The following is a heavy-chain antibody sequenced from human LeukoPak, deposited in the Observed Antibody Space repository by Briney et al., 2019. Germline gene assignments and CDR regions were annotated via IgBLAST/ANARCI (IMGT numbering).Heavy chain of an antibody. CDR1: GYTFTGYY. J-gene: IGHJ5*02. D-gene: IGHD3-10*01. V-gene: IGHV1-2*02. CDR2: LNPKSGGT. Sequence: ASVKVSCKASGYTFTGYYIHWVRQAPGQGLEWMGWLNPKSGGTNYAQNFQGRVTMTRDTIINTAYMELSRLRSDDTAVYYCARCYYGSGSYYWFDPWGQGTLVTVSS. CDR3: ARCYYGSGSYYWFDP.